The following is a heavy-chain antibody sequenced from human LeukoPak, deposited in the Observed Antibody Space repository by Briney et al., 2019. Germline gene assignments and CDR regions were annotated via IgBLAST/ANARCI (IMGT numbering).Heavy chain of an antibody. CDR3: AKDLWSITTNAFDI. J-gene: IGHJ3*02. D-gene: IGHD1-1*01. Sequence: GGSLRLSCAASGFTFSSYGMHWVRQAPGKGLEGVAVISYDGSNKYYADSVKGRFTISRDNSKNTLYLQMNSLRAEDTAVYYCAKDLWSITTNAFDIWGQGTMVTVSS. CDR1: GFTFSSYG. CDR2: ISYDGSNK. V-gene: IGHV3-30*18.